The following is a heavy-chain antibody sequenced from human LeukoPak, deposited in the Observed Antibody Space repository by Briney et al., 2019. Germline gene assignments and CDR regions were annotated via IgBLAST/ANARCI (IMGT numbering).Heavy chain of an antibody. CDR3: ARAPDVVDTAMVSRYYYYMDV. D-gene: IGHD5-18*01. J-gene: IGHJ6*03. CDR2: INPNSGGT. V-gene: IGHV1-2*02. CDR1: GYTFTGYY. Sequence: ASVKVSCKASGYTFTGYYMHWVRQAPGQGLEWMGWINPNSGGTNYAQKFQGRVTMTRDTSISTAYMELSRLRSDDTAVYYCARAPDVVDTAMVSRYYYYMDVWGKGTTVTVSS.